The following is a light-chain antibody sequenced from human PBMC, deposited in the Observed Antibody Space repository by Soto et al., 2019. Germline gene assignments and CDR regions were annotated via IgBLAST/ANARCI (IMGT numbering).Light chain of an antibody. CDR1: RSVGRY. CDR2: AAS. J-gene: IGKJ1*01. V-gene: IGKV1-39*01. CDR3: QQSGGSPWT. Sequence: DIQMTQSPPSLSASVGDSVTITCRASRSVGRYLNWYQKRAGKAPKLLIYAASSLQTGAPSRFSGTAAATDFSLTSNSLQPEDAATYFCQQSGGSPWTFGQGTDVQI.